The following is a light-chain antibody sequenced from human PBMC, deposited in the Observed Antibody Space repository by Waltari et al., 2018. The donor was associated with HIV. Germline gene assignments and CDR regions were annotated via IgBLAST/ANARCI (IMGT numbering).Light chain of an antibody. J-gene: IGLJ6*01. CDR1: SLDVGLYPL. Sequence: QSALSQPASVAGSPGQSVTVPCSGTSLDVGLYPLLSWYQHHPGKGPKLLFHEIKKPAAGVSDRFSGSSSGNTAFLTISGLQPDDEASYFCCSYAGDAFLYVCGSGTTVTVL. CDR2: EIK. V-gene: IGLV2-23*02. CDR3: CSYAGDAFLYV.